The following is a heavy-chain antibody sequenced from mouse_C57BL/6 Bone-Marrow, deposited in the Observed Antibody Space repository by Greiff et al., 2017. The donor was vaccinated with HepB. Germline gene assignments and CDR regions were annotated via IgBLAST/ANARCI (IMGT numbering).Heavy chain of an antibody. CDR2: INYDGSST. Sequence: EVKLVESEGGLVQPGSSMKLSCTASGFTFSDYYMAWVRQVPEKGLEWVANINYDGSSTYYLDSLKSRFIISRDNAKNILYLQMSSLKSEDTATYYCARDPHYYGSSYFSYWYFDVWGTGTTVTVSS. V-gene: IGHV5-16*01. J-gene: IGHJ1*03. D-gene: IGHD1-1*01. CDR1: GFTFSDYY. CDR3: ARDPHYYGSSYFSYWYFDV.